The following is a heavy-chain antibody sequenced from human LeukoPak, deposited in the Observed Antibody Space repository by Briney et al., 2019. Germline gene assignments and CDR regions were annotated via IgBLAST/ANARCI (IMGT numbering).Heavy chain of an antibody. J-gene: IGHJ4*02. D-gene: IGHD3/OR15-3a*01. Sequence: GGSLSLSCAASGFTFSSYGMHWVRQAPGKGLEWVAFIRYDGSNKYYADSVKGRFTISRDNSKNTLYLQMNSLRAEDTAVYYCAKDWTGSHSYYFDYWGQGTLVTVSS. CDR1: GFTFSSYG. CDR2: IRYDGSNK. V-gene: IGHV3-30*02. CDR3: AKDWTGSHSYYFDY.